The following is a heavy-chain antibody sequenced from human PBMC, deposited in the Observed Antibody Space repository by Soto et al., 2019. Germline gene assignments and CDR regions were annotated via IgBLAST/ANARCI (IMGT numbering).Heavy chain of an antibody. CDR1: GGSISSSSYY. V-gene: IGHV4-39*01. CDR2: IYYSGST. Sequence: SETLSLTCTVSGGSISSSSYYWGWIRQPPGKGLEWIGSIYYSGSTYYNASLKSRVTISVDTSKSQFSLKLSSVTAADTAVYYCARHQIEGGDLYDYIWGSYRTAPGAHDAFDIWGQGTMVTVSS. D-gene: IGHD3-16*02. J-gene: IGHJ3*02. CDR3: ARHQIEGGDLYDYIWGSYRTAPGAHDAFDI.